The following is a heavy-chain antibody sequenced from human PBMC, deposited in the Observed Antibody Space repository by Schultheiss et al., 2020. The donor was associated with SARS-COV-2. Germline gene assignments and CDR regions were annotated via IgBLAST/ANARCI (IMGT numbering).Heavy chain of an antibody. CDR2: INDSDST. D-gene: IGHD6-13*01. J-gene: IGHJ6*02. CDR3: ARDEADYYYGMDV. V-gene: IGHV4-59*01. CDR1: GGSISSYY. Sequence: SQTLSLTCTVAGGSISSYYWSWIRQPPGKGLEWIGEINDSDSTYYNPSLKSRVTISVDTSKNQFSLKLSSVTAADTAVYYCARDEADYYYGMDVWGQGTTVTVSS.